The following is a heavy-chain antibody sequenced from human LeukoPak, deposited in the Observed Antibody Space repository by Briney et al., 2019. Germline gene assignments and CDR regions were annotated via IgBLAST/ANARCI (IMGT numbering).Heavy chain of an antibody. D-gene: IGHD3-22*01. Sequence: SETLSLTCTVSGGSISSYYWSWIRQPPGKGLEWIGYIYYSGSTNYNPSLKRRVTISVDTSKNQFSLKLSSVTAADTAVYYCARATYYYDSSGYLGPLPLDYWGQGTLVTVSS. J-gene: IGHJ4*02. V-gene: IGHV4-59*01. CDR2: IYYSGST. CDR1: GGSISSYY. CDR3: ARATYYYDSSGYLGPLPLDY.